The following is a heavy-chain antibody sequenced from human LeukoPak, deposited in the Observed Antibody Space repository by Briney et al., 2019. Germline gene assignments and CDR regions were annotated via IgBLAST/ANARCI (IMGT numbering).Heavy chain of an antibody. CDR1: GVSISSHY. V-gene: IGHV4-59*11. D-gene: IGHD5-18*01. CDR2: IFNRGST. CDR3: ARDTAIFEY. Sequence: SETLSLTCTVSGVSISSHYWSWIRQSPGMGLEWIGYIFNRGSTNYSPSLKSRVTMSVDASKNQFSLKLSSVTAADTAVYYCARDTAIFEYWGQGTLVSVSS. J-gene: IGHJ4*02.